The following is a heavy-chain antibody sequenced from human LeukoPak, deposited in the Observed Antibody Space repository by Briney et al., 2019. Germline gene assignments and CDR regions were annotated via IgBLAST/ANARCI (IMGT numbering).Heavy chain of an antibody. D-gene: IGHD3-16*01. V-gene: IGHV3-23*01. J-gene: IGHJ5*02. CDR1: GFTFSSYA. CDR3: AKGGGSSFFDP. CDR2: IGGSGSST. Sequence: GGSLRLSCAASGFTFSSYAMSWVRQAAGKGLEWVSTIGGSGSSTYYGDSVKGRFTISRDNSKNTLYLQMNSLRAEDTAVYYCAKGGGSSFFDPWGQGTLVTVSS.